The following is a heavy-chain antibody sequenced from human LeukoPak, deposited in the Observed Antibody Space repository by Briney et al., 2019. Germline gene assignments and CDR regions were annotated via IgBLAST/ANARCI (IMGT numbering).Heavy chain of an antibody. V-gene: IGHV4-59*01. CDR1: GGSISIFY. CDR3: TRDRELGF. D-gene: IGHD1-26*01. CDR2: IYNSGST. J-gene: IGHJ4*02. Sequence: PSETLSLTCTVSGGSISIFYWTWIRQPPGKGLEWIGPIYNSGSTTYNPSLKSRVTISGDTSKNQFSLKLTSVTAADTAVYYCTRDRELGFWGQGTLVTVSS.